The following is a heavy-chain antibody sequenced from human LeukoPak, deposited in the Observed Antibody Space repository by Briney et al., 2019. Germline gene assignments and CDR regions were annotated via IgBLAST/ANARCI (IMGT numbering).Heavy chain of an antibody. J-gene: IGHJ6*02. CDR2: IYYSGGT. Sequence: SETLSLTCTVSGGSISSYYWSWIRQPPGKGLEWIGYIYYSGGTNYNPSLKSRVTISVDTSKNQFSLKLSSVTAADTAVYYCAGTMVRGVTAYGMDVWGQGTTVTVSS. V-gene: IGHV4-59*08. CDR3: AGTMVRGVTAYGMDV. D-gene: IGHD3-10*01. CDR1: GGSISSYY.